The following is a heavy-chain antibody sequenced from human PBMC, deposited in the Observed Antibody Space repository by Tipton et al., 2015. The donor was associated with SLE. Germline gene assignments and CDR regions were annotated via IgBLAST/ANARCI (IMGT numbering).Heavy chain of an antibody. J-gene: IGHJ6*03. CDR2: VYYGGYT. V-gene: IGHV4-39*07. Sequence: TLSLTCTVSGGSIRSSNYYWGWIRQPPGKGLEWIGSVYYGGYTFYNPSLKSRVTISGDTSKNQFSLRVSSVTAADTAVYYCARGNYASESYYRLYMDVWGKGTTVTVSS. CDR3: ARGNYASESYYRLYMDV. D-gene: IGHD3-10*01. CDR1: GGSIRSSNYY.